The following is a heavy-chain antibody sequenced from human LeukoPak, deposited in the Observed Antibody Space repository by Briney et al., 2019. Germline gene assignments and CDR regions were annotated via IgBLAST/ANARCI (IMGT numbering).Heavy chain of an antibody. D-gene: IGHD6-19*01. CDR3: AKGDEQWLDNWFDP. J-gene: IGHJ5*02. V-gene: IGHV3-9*01. CDR2: ISWNSGSI. Sequence: QAGGSLRLSCAASGLIFSTYAMTWVRQAPGKGLEWVSGISWNSGSIGYADSVKGRFTISRDNAKNSLYLQMNSLRAEDTALYYCAKGDEQWLDNWFDPWGQGTLVTVSS. CDR1: GLIFSTYA.